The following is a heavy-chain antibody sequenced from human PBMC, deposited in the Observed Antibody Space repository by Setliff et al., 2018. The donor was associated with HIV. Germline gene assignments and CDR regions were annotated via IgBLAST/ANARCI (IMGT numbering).Heavy chain of an antibody. V-gene: IGHV4-34*01. CDR1: GGSFSGYY. CDR2: INHSGST. J-gene: IGHJ6*03. Sequence: SETLSLTCAVYGGSFSGYYWNWIRQPPGKGLEWIGQINHSGSTNYNPSLKSRVTISVDTSKNQFSLNLSSVTAADTGVYYCARHRDPPGTSWIYYCYYMDLWGEGTTVTVSS. CDR3: ARHRDPPGTSWIYYCYYMDL. D-gene: IGHD6-13*01.